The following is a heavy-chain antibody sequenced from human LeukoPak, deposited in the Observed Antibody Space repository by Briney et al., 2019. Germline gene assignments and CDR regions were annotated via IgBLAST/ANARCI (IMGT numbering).Heavy chain of an antibody. J-gene: IGHJ6*02. CDR2: FSYSGST. CDR3: ARVDEGGYYYYGMDV. Sequence: SETLSLTCTVSGGSVSSYYWSWIRQPPGKGLEWIGYFSYSGSTNYNPSLKSRVTISVDTSKNQFSLKLSSVTAADTAVYYCARVDEGGYYYYGMDVWGQGTTVTVSS. V-gene: IGHV4-59*02. D-gene: IGHD3-16*01. CDR1: GGSVSSYY.